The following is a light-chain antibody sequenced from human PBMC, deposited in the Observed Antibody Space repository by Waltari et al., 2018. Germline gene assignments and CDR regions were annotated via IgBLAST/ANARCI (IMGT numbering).Light chain of an antibody. V-gene: IGKV3-15*01. Sequence: EVVMTQSPATLSVPPGGRATLSCRASRSISINLVWYQQRPGQGPRLLIYGASTRATDSPARFSGSGSGTEFTLTISSLQSEDAAVYYGQQFNDWPRTFGQGTKVEVK. CDR1: RSISIN. J-gene: IGKJ1*01. CDR3: QQFNDWPRT. CDR2: GAS.